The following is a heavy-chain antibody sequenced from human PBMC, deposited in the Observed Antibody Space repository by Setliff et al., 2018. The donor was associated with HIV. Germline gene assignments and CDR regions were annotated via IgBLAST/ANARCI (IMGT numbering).Heavy chain of an antibody. D-gene: IGHD3-3*01. Sequence: GGSLRLSCAASGFTFSSYEMNWVRQAPGKGLEWVSYISSSGSTIYYADSVKGRFTMSRDNAKNSLYLQMNSLRADDTAVYYCARDRASVRDTIFGGAQYYYYMDVWGKGTTVTVSS. CDR2: ISSSGSTI. J-gene: IGHJ6*03. CDR3: ARDRASVRDTIFGGAQYYYYMDV. V-gene: IGHV3-48*03. CDR1: GFTFSSYE.